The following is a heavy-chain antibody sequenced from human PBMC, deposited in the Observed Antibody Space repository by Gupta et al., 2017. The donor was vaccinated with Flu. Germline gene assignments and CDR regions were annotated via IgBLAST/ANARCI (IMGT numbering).Heavy chain of an antibody. D-gene: IGHD3-16*01. CDR2: IKPDGSEA. V-gene: IGHV3-7*04. CDR3: ARGLGGY. J-gene: IGHJ4*02. CDR1: FW. Sequence: FWMTWVRQAPGEGLEWVATIKPDGSEAYYVDSVKGRFTISRDNDKNSLYLQMTSLRAEDSALYYCARGLGGYWGQGTLVTVSS.